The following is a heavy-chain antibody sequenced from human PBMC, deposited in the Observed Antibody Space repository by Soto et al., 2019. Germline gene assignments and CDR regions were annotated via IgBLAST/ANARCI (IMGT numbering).Heavy chain of an antibody. Sequence: GGSLRLSCAASGFTFSSYAMSWVRQAPGKRPEWVSAISGSGGSTYYADSVKGRFTISRDNSKNTLYLQMNSLRAEDTAVYYCAKESPYYDSSGYYGGSDYWGQGTLVTVSS. D-gene: IGHD3-22*01. V-gene: IGHV3-23*01. CDR3: AKESPYYDSSGYYGGSDY. CDR1: GFTFSSYA. J-gene: IGHJ4*02. CDR2: ISGSGGST.